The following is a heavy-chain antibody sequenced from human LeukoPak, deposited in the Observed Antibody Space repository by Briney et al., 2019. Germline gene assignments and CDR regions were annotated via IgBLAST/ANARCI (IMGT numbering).Heavy chain of an antibody. Sequence: PGGSLRPSCAASGFTFSNYAMSWVRRAPGKGLEWVANIKQDGSEKYYVDSVKGRFTISRDNAKNSLYLQMNSLRAEDTAVYYCANGGTIFGVVLGAFDIWGQGTMVTVSS. D-gene: IGHD3-3*01. V-gene: IGHV3-7*03. J-gene: IGHJ3*02. CDR1: GFTFSNYA. CDR2: IKQDGSEK. CDR3: ANGGTIFGVVLGAFDI.